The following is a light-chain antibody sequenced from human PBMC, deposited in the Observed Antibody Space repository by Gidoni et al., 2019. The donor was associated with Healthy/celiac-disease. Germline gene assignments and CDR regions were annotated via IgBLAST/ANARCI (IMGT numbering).Light chain of an antibody. V-gene: IGKV4-1*01. CDR3: HQYYSTRWT. Sequence: DSGMTQCQDGRAASLGEGATIDCKSSQSVLYSSNNKNYLAWYQQKPGQPPKLLIYLASTRESGVPDRFGGSGSLSGFTLPISSLPAGGVAVYYCHQYYSTRWTFGQGTKVEIK. J-gene: IGKJ1*01. CDR1: QSVLYSSNNKNY. CDR2: LAS.